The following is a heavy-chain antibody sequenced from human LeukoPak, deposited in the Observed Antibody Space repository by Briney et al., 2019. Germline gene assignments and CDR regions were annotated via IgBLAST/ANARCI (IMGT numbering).Heavy chain of an antibody. CDR3: AKGGGSSYYYYMDV. D-gene: IGHD6-13*01. V-gene: IGHV3-23*01. Sequence: GGSLRLSCAASGFTFSSYGMIWVRQAPGKGLEWVSAISGSGGSTYYADSVKGRFTISRGNSKNTLYLQMNSLRAEDTAVYSCAKGGGSSYYYYMDVWGKGTTVTISS. J-gene: IGHJ6*03. CDR2: ISGSGGST. CDR1: GFTFSSYG.